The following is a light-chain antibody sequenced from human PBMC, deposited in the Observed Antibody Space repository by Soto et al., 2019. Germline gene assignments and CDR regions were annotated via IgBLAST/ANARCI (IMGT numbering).Light chain of an antibody. CDR2: GNS. Sequence: QAVLTQPPSVSGAPGERVTISCTGSSSNIGAGYDVHWYQHLPGTAPKLLIYGNSNRPSGVPDRFSGSKSGTSASLAITGLQAEDGADYYCQSYDSSLSGYVFGTGTKVTVL. CDR1: SSNIGAGYD. J-gene: IGLJ1*01. CDR3: QSYDSSLSGYV. V-gene: IGLV1-40*01.